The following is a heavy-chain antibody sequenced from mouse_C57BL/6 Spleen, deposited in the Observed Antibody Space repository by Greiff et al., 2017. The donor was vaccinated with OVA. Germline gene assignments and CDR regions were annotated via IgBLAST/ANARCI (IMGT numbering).Heavy chain of an antibody. V-gene: IGHV1-55*01. Sequence: VQLQQPGAELVKPGASVKMSCKASGYTFTSYWITWVKQRPGQGLEWIGDIYPGSGSTNYNEKFKSKATLTVDTSSSTAYMQLSSLTSEDSAVYYCARRGLRRDYAMDYWGQGTSVTVSS. CDR1: GYTFTSYW. J-gene: IGHJ4*01. CDR3: ARRGLRRDYAMDY. CDR2: IYPGSGST. D-gene: IGHD1-1*01.